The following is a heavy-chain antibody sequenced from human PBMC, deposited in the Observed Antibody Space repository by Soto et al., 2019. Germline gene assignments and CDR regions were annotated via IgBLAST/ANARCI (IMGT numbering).Heavy chain of an antibody. Sequence: SETLYLTCTVSGGSVSSGAYYCTWIRDRPGKGLEWIGYIYYSGSTYYSPSLKSRLSISLDTSKNQFSLRLSSVTAADTAMYYCARARLRAVYAFDIWGQGTMVTVSS. V-gene: IGHV4-31*03. CDR3: ARARLRAVYAFDI. D-gene: IGHD5-12*01. CDR2: IYYSGST. J-gene: IGHJ3*02. CDR1: GGSVSSGAYY.